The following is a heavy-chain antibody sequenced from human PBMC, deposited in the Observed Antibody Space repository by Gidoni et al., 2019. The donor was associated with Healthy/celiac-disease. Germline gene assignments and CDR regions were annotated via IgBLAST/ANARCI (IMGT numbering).Heavy chain of an antibody. Sequence: QVQLQASGPGLVKPSETLSLTCTVSGGSISSYYWSWIRQPAGKGLEWIGRIYTSGSTNYNPSLKSRVTMSVDTSKNQFSLKLCSVTAADTAVYYCARGLVITSVYYYYGMDVWGQGTTVTVSS. CDR1: GGSISSYY. J-gene: IGHJ6*02. CDR2: IYTSGST. CDR3: ARGLVITSVYYYYGMDV. V-gene: IGHV4-4*07. D-gene: IGHD3-16*01.